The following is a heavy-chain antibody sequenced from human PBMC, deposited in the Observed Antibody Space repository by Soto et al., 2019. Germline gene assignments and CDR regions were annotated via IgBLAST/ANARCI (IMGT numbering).Heavy chain of an antibody. CDR1: GFTFNNYG. D-gene: IGHD6-6*01. J-gene: IGHJ4*02. CDR3: AKGLFDYRSSVLQKNYFDY. V-gene: IGHV3-30*18. CDR2: ISNDGYRM. Sequence: QVQLVESGGGVVQPGRSLRLSCAASGFTFNNYGMHWVRQAPGKGLEWVAVISNDGYRMYYADSVKGRFTIFRDNSKNTLYLQMNSLRAEDTAVYYCAKGLFDYRSSVLQKNYFDYWGQGTLVTVSS.